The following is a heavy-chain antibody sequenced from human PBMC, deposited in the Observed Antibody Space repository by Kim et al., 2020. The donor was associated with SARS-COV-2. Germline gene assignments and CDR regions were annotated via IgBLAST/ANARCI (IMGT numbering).Heavy chain of an antibody. D-gene: IGHD2-2*01. CDR3: ARGALPSAFDL. V-gene: IGHV1-8*01. Sequence: ASVMVSCKASGYTFTSDDVNWLRQTTRHGLEWMGWMNPKSGKTGFAQKFEGRVTMTRRTSVTTAYMELSDLTVDDTGVYYCARGALPSAFDLWGQGTLVTVSS. CDR1: GYTFTSDD. J-gene: IGHJ3*01. CDR2: MNPKSGKT.